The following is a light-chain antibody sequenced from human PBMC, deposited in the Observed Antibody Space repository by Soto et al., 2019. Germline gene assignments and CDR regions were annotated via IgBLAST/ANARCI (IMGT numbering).Light chain of an antibody. J-gene: IGLJ3*02. V-gene: IGLV1-40*01. CDR1: SSNIGAGYD. CDR3: LSYDSSLSAWV. Sequence: QSVLTQPPSVSGAPGQRVTISCTGSSSNIGAGYDVHWYQRLPGSAPKLLIYGNINRPSGVPDRFSGSKSGTSASLAITGLQAEDEADYYCLSYDSSLSAWVFGGGTKLTVL. CDR2: GNI.